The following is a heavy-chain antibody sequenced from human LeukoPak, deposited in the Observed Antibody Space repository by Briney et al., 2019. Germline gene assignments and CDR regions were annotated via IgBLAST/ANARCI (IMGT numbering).Heavy chain of an antibody. D-gene: IGHD3-3*01. CDR3: AKDSFTIFGVVIVNWFDP. Sequence: PGGSLRLSCAASGFTFSSYAMSWVRQAPGKGLEWVSAISGSGGSTYYADSVKGRFTISRDNSKNTLYLQMNSLRAEDTAVYYCAKDSFTIFGVVIVNWFDPWGQGTLVTVSS. J-gene: IGHJ5*02. CDR1: GFTFSSYA. V-gene: IGHV3-23*01. CDR2: ISGSGGST.